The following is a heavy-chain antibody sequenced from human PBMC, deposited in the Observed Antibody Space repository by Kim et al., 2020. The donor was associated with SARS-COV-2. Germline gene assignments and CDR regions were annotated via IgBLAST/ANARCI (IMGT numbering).Heavy chain of an antibody. V-gene: IGHV3-43*01. J-gene: IGHJ4*02. CDR3: VRGRGSGAFLVDY. Sequence: YVDSVRGRFTICRDNSKNSLYLQINRQRTEDTAFYYCVRGRGSGAFLVDYWGQGTLVTVSS. D-gene: IGHD3-10*01.